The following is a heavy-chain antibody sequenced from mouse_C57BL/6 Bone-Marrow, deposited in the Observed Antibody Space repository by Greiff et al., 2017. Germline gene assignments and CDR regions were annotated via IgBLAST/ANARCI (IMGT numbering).Heavy chain of an antibody. CDR2: ISNGGGYT. Sequence: EVKLVESGGGLVQPGGSLKLSCAASGFTFSDYSMYWVRQTPEKRLEWVASISNGGGYTYYPDTVKGRFTISRDNAKNTLYLQMSRLKYEDTAMYYCTRRSFDCSFDYWGQGTTLTVAS. CDR3: TRRSFDCSFDY. CDR1: GFTFSDYS. J-gene: IGHJ2*01. V-gene: IGHV5-12*01.